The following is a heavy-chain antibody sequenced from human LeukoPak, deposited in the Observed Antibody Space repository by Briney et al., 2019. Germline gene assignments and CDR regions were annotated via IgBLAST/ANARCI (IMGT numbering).Heavy chain of an antibody. CDR2: IYSGGST. J-gene: IGHJ3*02. Sequence: PGGSLRLSCAASGFTVSSNYMSWVRQAPGKGLEWFSVIYSGGSTYYADSVKGRFTISRDNSKNTLYLQMNSLRAEDTAVYYCAREELGDDAFDIWGQGTMVTVSS. V-gene: IGHV3-53*01. D-gene: IGHD7-27*01. CDR1: GFTVSSNY. CDR3: AREELGDDAFDI.